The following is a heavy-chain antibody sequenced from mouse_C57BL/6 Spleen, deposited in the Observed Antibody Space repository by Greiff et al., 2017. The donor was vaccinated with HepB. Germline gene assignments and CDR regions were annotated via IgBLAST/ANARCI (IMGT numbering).Heavy chain of an antibody. CDR1: GYTFTSYW. J-gene: IGHJ3*01. Sequence: QVQLKQPGAELVKPGASVKLSCKASGYTFTSYWMHWVKQRPGQGLEWIGMIHPNSGSTNYNEKFKSKATLTVDKSSSTAYMQLSSLTSEDSAVYYCARLGIYYGNSWFAYWGQGTLVTVSA. CDR3: ARLGIYYGNSWFAY. V-gene: IGHV1-64*01. CDR2: IHPNSGST. D-gene: IGHD2-1*01.